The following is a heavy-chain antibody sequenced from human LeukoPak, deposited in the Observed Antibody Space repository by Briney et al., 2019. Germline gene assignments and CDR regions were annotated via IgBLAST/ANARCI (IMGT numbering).Heavy chain of an antibody. Sequence: PGGSLRLSCAASGFTFNNYGMHWVRQAPGKGLERVAVISYDGSKKYYEDSEKGRFTISRDNSKNTVYLQMNSLRAEDTAVYYWAKDLGAAAGENYYYYYGMDVWGQGTTVTVSS. V-gene: IGHV3-30*18. CDR1: GFTFNNYG. CDR2: ISYDGSKK. J-gene: IGHJ6*02. D-gene: IGHD6-13*01. CDR3: AKDLGAAAGENYYYYYGMDV.